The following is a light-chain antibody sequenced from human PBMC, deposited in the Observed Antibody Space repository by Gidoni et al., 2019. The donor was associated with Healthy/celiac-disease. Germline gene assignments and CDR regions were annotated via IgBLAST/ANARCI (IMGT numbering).Light chain of an antibody. CDR3: QAWDSSTVV. CDR1: NLGDKY. V-gene: IGLV3-1*01. Sequence: SYELTQPPSVSVSPGRTASITCSGDNLGDKYACWYQQKPGQSPVLVIYQDSKRPSGIPERFSGSNSGNTATLTISGTQAMDEADYYCQAWDSSTVVFGGGTKLTVL. CDR2: QDS. J-gene: IGLJ2*01.